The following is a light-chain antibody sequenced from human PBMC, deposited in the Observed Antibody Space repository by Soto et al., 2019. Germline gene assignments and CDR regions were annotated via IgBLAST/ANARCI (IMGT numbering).Light chain of an antibody. CDR3: QQNKDWPWT. V-gene: IGKV3-15*01. J-gene: IGKJ1*01. Sequence: EIVMTQSPATLSVSPGERATLFCRASQSVSRYLAWFQQRPGQAPRLLIYDASTRATGIPVRFSGSGSGTEFTLTISSLQPEDFGVYYCQQNKDWPWTFGQGTKVEI. CDR2: DAS. CDR1: QSVSRY.